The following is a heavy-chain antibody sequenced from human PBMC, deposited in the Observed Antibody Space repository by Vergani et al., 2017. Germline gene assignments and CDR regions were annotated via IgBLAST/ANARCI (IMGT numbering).Heavy chain of an antibody. CDR3: ARGGDFWSGYRTYYGMDV. D-gene: IGHD3-3*01. V-gene: IGHV4-59*01. CDR2: IYYSGST. Sequence: QVQLQESGPGLVKPSETLSLTCTVSGGSISSYYWSWIRQPPGKGLEWIGYIYYSGSTNYNPSLKSRVTISVDTSKNQFSLKLSSVTAADTAVYYCARGGDFWSGYRTYYGMDVWGQGTTVTVSS. J-gene: IGHJ6*02. CDR1: GGSISSYY.